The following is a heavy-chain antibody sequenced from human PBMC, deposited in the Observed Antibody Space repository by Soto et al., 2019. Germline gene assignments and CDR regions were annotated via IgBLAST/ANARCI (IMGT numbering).Heavy chain of an antibody. J-gene: IGHJ1*01. Sequence: PSETLSLTCAVYDGSLTGFHWTWIRRPPGKGLEWIGEINHSGSTNYNPSLKSRVTVSVDTSKNQFSLKLSSVTAADTAVYYCASCAFRGTTPYPEYDEWGWGSWVTVSS. CDR2: INHSGST. CDR1: DGSLTGFH. CDR3: ASCAFRGTTPYPEYDE. D-gene: IGHD3-16*01. V-gene: IGHV4-34*01.